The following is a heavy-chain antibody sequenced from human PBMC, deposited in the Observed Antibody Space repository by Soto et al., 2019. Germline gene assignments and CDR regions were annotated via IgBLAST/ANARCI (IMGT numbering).Heavy chain of an antibody. V-gene: IGHV4-31*03. CDR3: ARTIAARHTYYYYYMDV. D-gene: IGHD6-6*01. CDR2: IYYSGST. J-gene: IGHJ6*03. Sequence: QVQLQESRPGLVKPSQTLSLTCTVSGGSISSGGYYWSWIRQHPGKGLEWIGYIYYSGSTYYNPSLKSRVTISVDTSKNQFSLKLSSVTAADTAVYYCARTIAARHTYYYYYMDVWGKGTTVTVSS. CDR1: GGSISSGGYY.